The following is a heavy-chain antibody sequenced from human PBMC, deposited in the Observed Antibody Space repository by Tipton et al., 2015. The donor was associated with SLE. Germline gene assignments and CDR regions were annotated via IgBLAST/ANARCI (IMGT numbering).Heavy chain of an antibody. V-gene: IGHV4-34*01. D-gene: IGHD4-23*01. CDR2: TSHSGRS. J-gene: IGHJ4*02. CDR3: ASGKLSYGGWDN. CDR1: GASFSDYF. Sequence: TLSLTCAVSGASFSDYFWTWIRQAPGKGLEWIGETSHSGRSIYNPSLKSRVTASLDTSKMHFSLRLTSVTAADTAVYYCASGKLSYGGWDNWGQGTLVTVSS.